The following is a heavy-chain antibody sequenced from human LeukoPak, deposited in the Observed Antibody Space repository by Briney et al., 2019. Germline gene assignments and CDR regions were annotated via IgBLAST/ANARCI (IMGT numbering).Heavy chain of an antibody. V-gene: IGHV3-30-3*01. CDR1: GFTFSSYA. CDR3: VRDREWYSSSWDAFDI. D-gene: IGHD6-13*01. J-gene: IGHJ3*02. CDR2: ISYDGSNK. Sequence: PGGSLRLSCAASGFTFSSYAMHWVRQAPGKGLEWVAVISYDGSNKYYADSVKGRFTISRDNSKNTLYLQMNSPRAEDTAVYYCVRDREWYSSSWDAFDIWGQGTMVTVSS.